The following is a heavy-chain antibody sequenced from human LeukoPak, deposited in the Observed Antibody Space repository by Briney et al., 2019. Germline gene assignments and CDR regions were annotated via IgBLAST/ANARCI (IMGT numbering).Heavy chain of an antibody. CDR3: ARDVLDGDHGPVDY. Sequence: GGSLRLSCAASGFTVSSNYMSWVRQAPGKGLEWVSVIYSGGSTYYADSVKGRFTISRDNSKNTLYLQMNSLRAEDTAVYYCARDVLDGDHGPVDYWGQGTLVTVSS. J-gene: IGHJ4*02. V-gene: IGHV3-53*01. CDR1: GFTVSSNY. CDR2: IYSGGST. D-gene: IGHD4-17*01.